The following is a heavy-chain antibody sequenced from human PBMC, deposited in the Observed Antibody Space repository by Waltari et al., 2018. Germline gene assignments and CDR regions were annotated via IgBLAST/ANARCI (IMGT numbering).Heavy chain of an antibody. D-gene: IGHD3-9*01. J-gene: IGHJ2*01. CDR2: VSAYNGNT. CDR3: ARGGGYYDILTGYYMDWYFDL. V-gene: IGHV1-18*01. Sequence: QVQLVQSGAEVKKPGASVKVSCKASGYTFTSYGISWVRQAPGQGLEWMGWVSAYNGNTNYAQKLQGRVTMTTDTSTSTAYMELRSLRSDDTAVYYCARGGGYYDILTGYYMDWYFDLWGRGTLVTVSS. CDR1: GYTFTSYG.